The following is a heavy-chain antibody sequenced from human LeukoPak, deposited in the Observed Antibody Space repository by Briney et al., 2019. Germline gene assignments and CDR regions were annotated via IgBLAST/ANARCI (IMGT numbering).Heavy chain of an antibody. J-gene: IGHJ6*02. V-gene: IGHV4-59*08. CDR3: ARRGYYDSSGYYSPYYYGMDV. Sequence: SETLSLTCTVSGGSISSYYWSWIRQPPGKGLDWIGYIYYSGSTNYNPCLKSRVTISVDTSKTQFSLKLSSVTAADTAVYYCARRGYYDSSGYYSPYYYGMDVWGQGTTVTVSS. CDR2: IYYSGST. D-gene: IGHD3-22*01. CDR1: GGSISSYY.